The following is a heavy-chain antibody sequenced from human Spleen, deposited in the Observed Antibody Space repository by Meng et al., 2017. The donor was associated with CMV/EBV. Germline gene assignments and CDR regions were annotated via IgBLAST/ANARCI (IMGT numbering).Heavy chain of an antibody. V-gene: IGHV1-2*06. D-gene: IGHD3-10*01. CDR2: INCNSGDT. J-gene: IGHJ4*02. CDR3: VRLAGGVDY. Sequence: ASVKVSCKASGYTFIDYKIHWVRQAPGQGPEWLGRINCNSGDTNYAQKFQGRITMTRDTSISTAYMEVASLRSDDTAVYYCVRLAGGVDYWGQGTLFTVSS. CDR1: GYTFIDYK.